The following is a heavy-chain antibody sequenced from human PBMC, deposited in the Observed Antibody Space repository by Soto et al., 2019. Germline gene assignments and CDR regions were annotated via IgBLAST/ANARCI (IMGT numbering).Heavy chain of an antibody. Sequence: SVKVSCKASGFTFTSSAMQWVRQARGQRLEWIGWIVVGSGNTNYAQKFQERVTITRDMSTSTAYMELSSLRSEDTAVYYCAAGRRDSNHKMYYFDYWGQGTLVTVSS. J-gene: IGHJ4*02. CDR1: GFTFTSSA. CDR3: AAGRRDSNHKMYYFDY. CDR2: IVVGSGNT. V-gene: IGHV1-58*02. D-gene: IGHD4-4*01.